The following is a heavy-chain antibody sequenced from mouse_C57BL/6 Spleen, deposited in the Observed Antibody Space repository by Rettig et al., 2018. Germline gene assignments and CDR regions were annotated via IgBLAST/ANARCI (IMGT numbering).Heavy chain of an antibody. CDR3: ARGDY. Sequence: YNGKFKGKATLTADKSSSTAYMQLSSLTSEDSAVYFCARGDYWGQGTTLTVSS. J-gene: IGHJ2*01. V-gene: IGHV1-80*01.